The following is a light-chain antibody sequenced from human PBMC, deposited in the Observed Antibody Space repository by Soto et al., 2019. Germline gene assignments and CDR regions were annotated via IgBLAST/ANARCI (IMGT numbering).Light chain of an antibody. CDR1: QSVSSN. J-gene: IGKJ2*01. CDR3: QQYNDWPMYT. V-gene: IGKV3-15*01. CDR2: GAS. Sequence: EIVMTQSPATLSVSPGERATLSCRASQSVSSNLAWYQQKPGQAPRLLIYGASTRGTGIPARFSGSGSGTEFSLTTSSLQSEDVAVYYCQQYNDWPMYTFGQGTKLEIK.